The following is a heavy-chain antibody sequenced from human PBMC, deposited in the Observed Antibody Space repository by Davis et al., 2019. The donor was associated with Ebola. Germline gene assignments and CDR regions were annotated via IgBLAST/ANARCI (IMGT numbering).Heavy chain of an antibody. CDR1: GFSFRNYA. J-gene: IGHJ5*02. CDR3: SKDGGNQVTTHNWFDT. CDR2: ISPNDNKD. V-gene: IGHV3-30-3*01. D-gene: IGHD1-14*01. Sequence: GESLKISCVASGFSFRNYAMHWVRQAPGRGLEWVALISPNDNKDYYADSVKGRFTISRDISKSTLFMEMNSLTAEDTAVYYCSKDGGNQVTTHNWFDTWGRGTLVTVSS.